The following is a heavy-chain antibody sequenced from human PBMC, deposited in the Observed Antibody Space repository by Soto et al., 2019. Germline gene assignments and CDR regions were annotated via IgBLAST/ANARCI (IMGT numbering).Heavy chain of an antibody. CDR3: ARSPRGQWELPYYYYGMDV. V-gene: IGHV3-23*01. D-gene: IGHD1-26*01. Sequence: GASLGHSYTASQFPPRYYAMSWVRQAPGKGLEWVSAIGGRGSSTYYIDSVKGRFTISRDSSKNTLYLQMNSLRAEDTAVYYCARSPRGQWELPYYYYGMDVWGQGTTVTVSS. J-gene: IGHJ6*02. CDR2: IGGRGSST. CDR1: QFPPRYYA.